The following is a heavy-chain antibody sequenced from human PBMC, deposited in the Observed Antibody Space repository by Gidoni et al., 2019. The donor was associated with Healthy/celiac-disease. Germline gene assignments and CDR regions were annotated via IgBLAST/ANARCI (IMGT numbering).Heavy chain of an antibody. Sequence: EVQLVESGGGVVRPGGSLRLSCAAAGSTFDDYGMSWVRQGPGKWLEWVSGINWNGGSTGYADSVKGRFTISRDNAKNSLYLQMNSLRAEDTALYYCVRAPTPVAGAFDIWGQGTKVTVSS. D-gene: IGHD6-19*01. J-gene: IGHJ3*02. CDR3: VRAPTPVAGAFDI. CDR2: INWNGGST. CDR1: GSTFDDYG. V-gene: IGHV3-20*04.